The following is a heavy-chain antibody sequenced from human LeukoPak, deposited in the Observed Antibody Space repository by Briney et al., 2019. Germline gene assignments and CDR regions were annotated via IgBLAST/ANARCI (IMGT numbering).Heavy chain of an antibody. CDR2: ISFSGDNRGDNT. V-gene: IGHV3-23*01. CDR1: GFIFKIYT. CDR3: VGTFTVFGVVSTIE. D-gene: IGHD3-3*01. J-gene: IGHJ4*02. Sequence: GGSLRLSCAAFGFIFKIYTMNWVRQAPGKGLQWVSSISFSGDNRGDNTYYADSVRGRFSISRDNSQNTVFLQMSSLRVDDTAAYYCVGTFTVFGVVSTIEWGQGTLVTVSS.